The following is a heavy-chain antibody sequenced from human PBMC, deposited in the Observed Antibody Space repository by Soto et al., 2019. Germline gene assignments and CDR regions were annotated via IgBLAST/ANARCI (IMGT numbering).Heavy chain of an antibody. Sequence: GGSLRLSCAASGFTFSSYWMSWVRQAPGKGLEWVANIKQDGSEKYYVDSVKGRFTISRDNIKNTLYLHMNSLRAGDTAFYYCVRALSGHDHFFDSWGLGTLVTVSS. V-gene: IGHV3-7*03. CDR3: VRALSGHDHFFDS. CDR1: GFTFSSYW. D-gene: IGHD5-12*01. J-gene: IGHJ4*02. CDR2: IKQDGSEK.